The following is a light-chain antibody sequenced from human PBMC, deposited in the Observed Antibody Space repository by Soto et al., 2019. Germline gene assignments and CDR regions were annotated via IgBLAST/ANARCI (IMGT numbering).Light chain of an antibody. V-gene: IGLV1-47*02. CDR3: AAWDDSLSGWV. J-gene: IGLJ3*02. CDR2: NNN. Sequence: QSVLTQPHSASGTPGQRVTISCSGSSSNIGDNYVFWYQQFPGAAPKPLIFNNNQRPSGVPDRFSGAKSGTSASLSISGLRSEDEADYHCAAWDDSLSGWVFGGGTKLTVL. CDR1: SSNIGDNY.